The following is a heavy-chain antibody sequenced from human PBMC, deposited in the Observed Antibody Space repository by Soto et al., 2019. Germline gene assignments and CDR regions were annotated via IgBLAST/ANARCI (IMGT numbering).Heavy chain of an antibody. J-gene: IGHJ5*02. CDR2: INTKTGGT. CDR3: ARVGLTGGFDP. V-gene: IGHV1-2*04. CDR1: GYSFTDYY. D-gene: IGHD1-26*01. Sequence: QVHLEQSGAEVKKPGASVKLSCKASGYSFTDYYMHWVRQAPGQGLERMGWINTKTGGTNYAQRVQGWVTMTGDTSIKTAYMELSRLRSDATAVYYCARVGLTGGFDPWGQGTVVTVTS.